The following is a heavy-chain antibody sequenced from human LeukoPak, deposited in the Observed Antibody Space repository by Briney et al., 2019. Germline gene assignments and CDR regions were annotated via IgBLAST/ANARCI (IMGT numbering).Heavy chain of an antibody. J-gene: IGHJ6*02. CDR1: GGTFSSYA. Sequence: SVKVSCKASGGTFSSYAISWVRQAPGQGLEWMGRIIPILGIANYAQKFQGRVTITADKSTSTAYMELSSLRSEDTAVYYCARVRGLWFGELWGYYGMDVWGQGTTVTVSS. V-gene: IGHV1-69*04. CDR3: ARVRGLWFGELWGYYGMDV. CDR2: IIPILGIA. D-gene: IGHD3-10*01.